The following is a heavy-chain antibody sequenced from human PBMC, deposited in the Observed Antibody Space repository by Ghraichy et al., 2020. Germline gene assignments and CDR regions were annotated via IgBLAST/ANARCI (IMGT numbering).Heavy chain of an antibody. D-gene: IGHD2-2*02. CDR3: ARQGSTSCYTCRAFDI. Sequence: GESLNISCKGSGYSFTSYWIGWVRQMPGKGLEWMGIIYPGDSDTRYSPSFQGQVTISADKSISTAYLQWSSLKASDTAMYYCARQGSTSCYTCRAFDIWGQGTMVTVSS. CDR1: GYSFTSYW. CDR2: IYPGDSDT. V-gene: IGHV5-51*01. J-gene: IGHJ3*02.